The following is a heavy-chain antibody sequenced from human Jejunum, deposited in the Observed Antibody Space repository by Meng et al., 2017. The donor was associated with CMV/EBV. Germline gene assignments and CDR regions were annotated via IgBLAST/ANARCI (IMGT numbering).Heavy chain of an antibody. CDR1: SFTFSSFA. Sequence: AASSFTFSSFAMTWVRQAPGKGLEWVSTIDSSDRTYYADSVRGRFTISRDNSMNTLYLQMNSLRAEDTAVYYCAKSLVGTAMDLDEWSQETLVTVSS. D-gene: IGHD5-18*01. CDR2: IDSSDRT. CDR3: AKSLVGTAMDLDE. V-gene: IGHV3-23*01. J-gene: IGHJ4*02.